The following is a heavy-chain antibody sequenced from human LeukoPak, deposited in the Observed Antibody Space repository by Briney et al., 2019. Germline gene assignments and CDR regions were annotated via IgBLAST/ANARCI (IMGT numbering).Heavy chain of an antibody. CDR1: GGSISSYY. D-gene: IGHD5-18*01. V-gene: IGHV4-59*12. CDR2: IYYSGST. CDR3: ARMVNLAPPDAFDI. Sequence: SETLSLTCTVSGGSISSYYWSWIRQPPGKGLEWIGYIYYSGSTNYNPSLKSRVTISVDTFKNQFSLKLSSVTAADTAVYYCARMVNLAPPDAFDIWGQGTMVTVSS. J-gene: IGHJ3*02.